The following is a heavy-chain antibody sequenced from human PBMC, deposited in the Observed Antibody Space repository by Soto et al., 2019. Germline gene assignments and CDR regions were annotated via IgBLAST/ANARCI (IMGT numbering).Heavy chain of an antibody. J-gene: IGHJ4*02. CDR3: ARMPHAYGFSGFAY. CDR2: SYYSGST. V-gene: IGHV4-59*02. D-gene: IGHD4-17*01. CDR1: GGSVSGYS. Sequence: QVQLQESGLGLVKPSETLSLTCTVAGGSVSGYSWTWIRQPPGRGLDWIGYSYYSGSTRYNRSLKSRVTVSVETSKNQFSLQPASLTAANTPVYYCARMPHAYGFSGFAYWCQGTLVSVSS.